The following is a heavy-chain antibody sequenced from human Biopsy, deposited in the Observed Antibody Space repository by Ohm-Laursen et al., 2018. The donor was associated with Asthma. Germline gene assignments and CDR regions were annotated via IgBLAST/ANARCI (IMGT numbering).Heavy chain of an antibody. J-gene: IGHJ4*02. V-gene: IGHV1-18*01. Sequence: SVEVSCKASGYTFTRYGIAWVRQAPGQGLEWVGWISVYNGDTNSAQKLRDRVTLTTDTYTDTAYMELRSLRSDDTAVYYCARRSYNWDDIDSWGQGTLVTVSS. D-gene: IGHD1-1*01. CDR3: ARRSYNWDDIDS. CDR2: ISVYNGDT. CDR1: GYTFTRYG.